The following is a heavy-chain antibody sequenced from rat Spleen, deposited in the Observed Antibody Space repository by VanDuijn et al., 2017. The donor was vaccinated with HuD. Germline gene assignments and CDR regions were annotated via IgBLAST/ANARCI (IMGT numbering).Heavy chain of an antibody. Sequence: EVQLAESGGGLVQPGRSLKLSCAASGFTFSDYAMAWVRQAPKKSLEWVATIIYDGSSTYYRDSVKGRFTLSRDNAKNTQYLQMDSLRSEDTATYYCARRHYGYTDYFDYWGQGVMVTVSS. D-gene: IGHD1-9*01. CDR1: GFTFSDYA. CDR2: IIYDGSST. CDR3: ARRHYGYTDYFDY. J-gene: IGHJ2*01. V-gene: IGHV5-17*01.